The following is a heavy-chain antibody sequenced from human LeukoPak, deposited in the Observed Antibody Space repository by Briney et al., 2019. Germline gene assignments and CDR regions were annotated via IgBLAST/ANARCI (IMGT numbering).Heavy chain of an antibody. V-gene: IGHV1-69-2*01. Sequence: VASVKVSCKASGYSFSDYYMHWVQQAPGKGLEWMGRVEPEDGETIYAERFKGRVTIAADTSTDTVYMELSSLSSEDTAVYYCAKGGDRTTVGDYAYFYYYYMDVWGKGTTVTVSS. CDR3: AKGGDRTTVGDYAYFYYYYMDV. J-gene: IGHJ6*03. CDR2: VEPEDGET. CDR1: GYSFSDYY. D-gene: IGHD4-17*01.